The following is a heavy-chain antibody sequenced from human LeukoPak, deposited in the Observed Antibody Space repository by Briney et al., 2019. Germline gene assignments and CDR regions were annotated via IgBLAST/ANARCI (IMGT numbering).Heavy chain of an antibody. V-gene: IGHV3-7*01. CDR3: AKDQTAYYGSGSYARELSD. CDR2: IKQDGSEK. CDR1: GFTFSSYW. J-gene: IGHJ4*02. Sequence: GGSLRLSCAASGFTFSSYWMSWVRQAPGKGLEWVANIKQDGSEKYYVDSVKGRFTISRDNSKNTLYLQMNSLRAEDTAVYYCAKDQTAYYGSGSYARELSDWGQGTLVTVSS. D-gene: IGHD3-10*01.